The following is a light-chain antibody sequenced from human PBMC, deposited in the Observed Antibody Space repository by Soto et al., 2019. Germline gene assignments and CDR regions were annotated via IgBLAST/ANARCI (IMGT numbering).Light chain of an antibody. Sequence: EMVMTQSPATLSVSPGVRATLSCRASQSISDTLAWYQQKPGQAPRLLIYGASRRATGFPARFSGSGSGTDFTLTISRLEPEDFAVYYCQQYGSSPPITFGQGTRLEIK. J-gene: IGKJ5*01. CDR1: QSISDT. CDR3: QQYGSSPPIT. V-gene: IGKV3-20*01. CDR2: GAS.